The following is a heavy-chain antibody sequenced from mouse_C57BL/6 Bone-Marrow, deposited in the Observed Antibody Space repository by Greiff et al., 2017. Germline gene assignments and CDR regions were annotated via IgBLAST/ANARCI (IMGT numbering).Heavy chain of an antibody. V-gene: IGHV1-61*01. D-gene: IGHD1-1*01. CDR1: GYTFTSYW. J-gene: IGHJ2*01. Sequence: QVQLKQPGAELVRPGSSVKLSCKASGYTFTSYWMDWVKQRPGQGLEWIGNIYPSDSETHYNQKFKDKATLTVDNSSSTAYMQLNSLTSEASAVYYCATTVVATEEYYFDYWGQGTTLTVSS. CDR2: IYPSDSET. CDR3: ATTVVATEEYYFDY.